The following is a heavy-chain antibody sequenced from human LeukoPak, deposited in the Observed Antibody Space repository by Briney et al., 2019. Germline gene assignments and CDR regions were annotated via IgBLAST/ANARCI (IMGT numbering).Heavy chain of an antibody. D-gene: IGHD1-26*01. J-gene: IGHJ4*02. V-gene: IGHV3-48*02. CDR2: ISSSSTI. CDR1: GFTFSSYS. CDR3: ARRSTMGFD. Sequence: PGGSLRLSCAASGFTFSSYSMNWVRQAPGKGLEWVSYISSSSTIYYADSVKGRFTISRDNAKNSLYLQMNSLRDEDTAVYYCARRSTMGFDWGQGTLVTVSS.